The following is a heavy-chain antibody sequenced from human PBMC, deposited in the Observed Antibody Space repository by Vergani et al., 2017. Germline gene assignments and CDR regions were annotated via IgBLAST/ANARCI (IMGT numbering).Heavy chain of an antibody. V-gene: IGHV3-33*06. CDR1: GFTFSSYG. J-gene: IGHJ5*02. D-gene: IGHD6-6*01. CDR2: IWYDGSNK. CDR3: AKDPPGSSHWFDP. Sequence: QVQLVESGGGVVQPGRSLRLSCAASGFTFSSYGMHWVRQAPGKGLEWVAVIWYDGSNKYYADSVKGRFTISRDNSKNTLYLQMNSLRAEDTAVYYCAKDPPGSSHWFDPWGQGTLVTVSS.